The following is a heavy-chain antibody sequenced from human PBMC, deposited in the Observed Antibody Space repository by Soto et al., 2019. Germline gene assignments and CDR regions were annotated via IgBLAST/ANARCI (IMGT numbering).Heavy chain of an antibody. CDR3: TTDLGAARYFEF. D-gene: IGHD6-6*01. J-gene: IGHJ4*02. CDR1: GFTFTNAW. Sequence: PGGSLRLSCGASGFTFTNAWMSWVRQAPGKGLEWVGRIKSKADGGTIDYAAPVKGRFTISRDDSRNLVFLQMNSLKSEDTALYYCTTDLGAARYFEFCGQGTLVTVSS. CDR2: IKSKADGGTI. V-gene: IGHV3-15*01.